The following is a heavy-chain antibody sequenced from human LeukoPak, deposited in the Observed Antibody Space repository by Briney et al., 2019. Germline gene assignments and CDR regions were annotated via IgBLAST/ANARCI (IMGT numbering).Heavy chain of an antibody. J-gene: IGHJ3*02. Sequence: ASVKVSCKASGGTFSSYAISWVRQAPGQGREWMGRIIPIFGTANYAQKFQGRVTITTDESTSTAYMELSSLRSEDTAVYYCARGYGDYDFWSGYSLHAFDIWGQKTMVTVSS. CDR3: ARGYGDYDFWSGYSLHAFDI. V-gene: IGHV1-69*05. CDR2: IIPIFGTA. D-gene: IGHD3-3*01. CDR1: GGTFSSYA.